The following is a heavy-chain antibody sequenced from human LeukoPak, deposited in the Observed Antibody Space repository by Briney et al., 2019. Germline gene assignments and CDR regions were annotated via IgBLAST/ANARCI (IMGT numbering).Heavy chain of an antibody. D-gene: IGHD2/OR15-2a*01. J-gene: IGHJ6*03. V-gene: IGHV3-30*01. CDR2: ISYDGSNK. Sequence: GGSLRLSCAASGFTFSSYAMHWVRQAPGKGLEWVAVISYDGSNKYYADSVKGRFTISRDNSKNTLYLQMNSLRAEDTAVYYCARDTISNYMEVWGKGTTVTVSS. CDR3: ARDTISNYMEV. CDR1: GFTFSSYA.